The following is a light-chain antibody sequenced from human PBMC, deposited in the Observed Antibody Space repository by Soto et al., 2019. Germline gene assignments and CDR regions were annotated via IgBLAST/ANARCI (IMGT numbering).Light chain of an antibody. Sequence: DIQMTQSPSSLPASVGDRVTITCRASQSITNYLSWYQQRPGKAPKLLIHAASNLQSGVPSRFSGSGSETDFSLTIISLQPEDFATYYCQQSYSAPRTFGQGTKVEIK. J-gene: IGKJ2*01. CDR1: QSITNY. V-gene: IGKV1-39*01. CDR3: QQSYSAPRT. CDR2: AAS.